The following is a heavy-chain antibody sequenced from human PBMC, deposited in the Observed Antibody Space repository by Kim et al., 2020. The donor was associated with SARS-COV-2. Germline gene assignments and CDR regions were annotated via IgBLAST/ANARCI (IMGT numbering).Heavy chain of an antibody. V-gene: IGHV3-33*06. CDR3: AKALSDAVYYGMDV. CDR1: GFTFSSYG. CDR2: IWYDGSNK. J-gene: IGHJ6*02. Sequence: GGSLRLSCAASGFTFSSYGMHWVRQAPGKGLEWVAVIWYDGSNKYYADSVKGRFTISRDNSKNTLYLQMNSLRAEDTAVYYCAKALSDAVYYGMDVWGQGTTVTVSS.